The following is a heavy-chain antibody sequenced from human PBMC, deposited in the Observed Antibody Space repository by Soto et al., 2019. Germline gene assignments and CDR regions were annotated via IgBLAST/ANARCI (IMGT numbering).Heavy chain of an antibody. Sequence: QLQLEESGPGLVKPSETLSLICTVSGGSVSSAGYFWGWIRQPPGKGLEWLGSVYFRGDSYYNPSLKSRVAMSVDTSKSQFSLNLTSATAADTAVYYCARHRPAASRYAYYHYMDVWGKGTTVTVSS. CDR2: VYFRGDS. CDR3: ARHRPAASRYAYYHYMDV. V-gene: IGHV4-39*01. J-gene: IGHJ6*03. D-gene: IGHD3-9*01. CDR1: GGSVSSAGYF.